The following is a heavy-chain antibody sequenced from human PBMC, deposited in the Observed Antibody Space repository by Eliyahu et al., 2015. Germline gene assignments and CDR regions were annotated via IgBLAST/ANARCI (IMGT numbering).Heavy chain of an antibody. Sequence: QVQLVESGGGLVKPGGSLRLSCAASGFXFSACXMSWIRQAPGXGLGWVSYXSXSGSTIYYADSVKGRFTXSRDNAKNSLYLQMNSLRAEDTAVYYCARYEYCGGECYNPTLGYWGQGTLVTVSS. CDR3: ARYEYCGGECYNPTLGY. CDR2: XSXSGSTI. D-gene: IGHD2-21*01. V-gene: IGHV3-11*01. J-gene: IGHJ4*02. CDR1: GFXFSACX.